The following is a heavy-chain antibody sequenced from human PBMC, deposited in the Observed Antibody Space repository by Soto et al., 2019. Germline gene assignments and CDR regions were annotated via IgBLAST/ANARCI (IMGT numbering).Heavy chain of an antibody. J-gene: IGHJ4*02. CDR2: ISYDGANQ. CDR3: ARGDNFYDSSGYYY. CDR1: GFTFSSYA. V-gene: IGHV3-30-3*01. Sequence: AGGSLRLSCVASGFTFSSYAMHWVRQTPGKGLEWVAVISYDGANQYYADSVKGRFTISRDTSKNTLYLQMNSLRADDTAVYYCARGDNFYDSSGYYYWGQGTLVTVSS. D-gene: IGHD3-22*01.